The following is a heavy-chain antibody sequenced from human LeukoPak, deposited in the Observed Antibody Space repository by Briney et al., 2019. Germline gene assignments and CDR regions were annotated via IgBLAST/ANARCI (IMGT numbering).Heavy chain of an antibody. CDR3: ARSAVVTLYHFDY. J-gene: IGHJ4*02. D-gene: IGHD3-22*01. V-gene: IGHV1-69*05. CDR1: GGTFSSYA. CDR2: IIPIFGTA. Sequence: ASVKVSCKASGGTFSSYAISWVRQAPGQGLEWMGGIIPIFGTANYAQKFQGRVTITTDESTSTAYMELSSLRSEDTAVYYCARSAVVTLYHFDYWGQGTLVTVSS.